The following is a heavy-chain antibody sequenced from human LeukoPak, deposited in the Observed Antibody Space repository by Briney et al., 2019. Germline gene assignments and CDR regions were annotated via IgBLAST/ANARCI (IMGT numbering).Heavy chain of an antibody. CDR2: INHSGST. Sequence: PSETLSLTCAVYGGSFSGYYWSWIRQPPGKGLEWIGEINHSGSTNHNPSLKSRVTISVDTSKNQFSLKLSSVTAADTAVYYCARGGRRRDGYNLVYWGQGTLVTVSS. CDR1: GGSFSGYY. J-gene: IGHJ4*02. CDR3: ARGGRRRDGYNLVY. D-gene: IGHD5-24*01. V-gene: IGHV4-34*01.